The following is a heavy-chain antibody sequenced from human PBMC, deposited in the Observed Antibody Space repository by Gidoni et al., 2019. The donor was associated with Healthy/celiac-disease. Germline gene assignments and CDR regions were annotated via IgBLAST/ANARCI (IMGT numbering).Heavy chain of an antibody. Sequence: QVQLVESGGGVVQPGRSLRLSCAASGCTFSSYGMHWVRQAPGKGLEWVAVIWYDGSNKYYADSVKGRFTISRDNSKNTLYLQMNSLRAEDTAVYYCAREGGFPPDYYYYYMDVWGKGTTVTVSS. V-gene: IGHV3-33*01. CDR3: AREGGFPPDYYYYYMDV. CDR1: GCTFSSYG. J-gene: IGHJ6*03. CDR2: IWYDGSNK.